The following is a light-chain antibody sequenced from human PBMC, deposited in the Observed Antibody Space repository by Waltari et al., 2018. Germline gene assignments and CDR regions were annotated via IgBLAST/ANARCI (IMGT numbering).Light chain of an antibody. V-gene: IGKV4-1*01. CDR3: QQFYSTPYT. Sequence: DIVMTQSPDSLAVSLGERATINCKSSQSVLYSSNNLTYLAWYQQKPGQPPKLPIYWASTRESGVPDQFSGSGSGTDFTLTISSLQAEDVAVYYCQQFYSTPYTFGQGTKLEIK. CDR1: QSVLYSSNNLTY. J-gene: IGKJ2*01. CDR2: WAS.